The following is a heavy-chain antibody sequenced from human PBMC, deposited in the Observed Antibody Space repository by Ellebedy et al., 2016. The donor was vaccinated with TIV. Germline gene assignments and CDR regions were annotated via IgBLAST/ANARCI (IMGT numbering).Heavy chain of an antibody. J-gene: IGHJ4*02. Sequence: GESLKISXAASGFTFSNYGMHWVRQAPGRGLEWVALIWYDGSNKYYGDSVKGRFTISRDNSKNTLYLQMNSLRVEDTAVYYCARSTRIGTTGAYFDNWGQGTLVTVSS. D-gene: IGHD1-1*01. CDR2: IWYDGSNK. CDR3: ARSTRIGTTGAYFDN. CDR1: GFTFSNYG. V-gene: IGHV3-33*01.